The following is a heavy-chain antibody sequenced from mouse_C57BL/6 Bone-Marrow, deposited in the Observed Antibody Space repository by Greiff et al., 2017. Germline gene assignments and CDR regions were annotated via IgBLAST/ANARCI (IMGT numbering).Heavy chain of an antibody. J-gene: IGHJ2*01. V-gene: IGHV1-4*01. CDR1: GYTFTSYT. D-gene: IGHD1-1*01. CDR3: GPSFYGSSPPFDY. Sequence: QVQLKQSGAELARPGASVKMSCTASGYTFTSYTMHWVKQRPGQGLEWIGYINPSSGYTKYTQKFKGKATLTADTSSTTAYLQLSSLTSEDSAVYSSGPSFYGSSPPFDYWGQGITLTVSS. CDR2: INPSSGYT.